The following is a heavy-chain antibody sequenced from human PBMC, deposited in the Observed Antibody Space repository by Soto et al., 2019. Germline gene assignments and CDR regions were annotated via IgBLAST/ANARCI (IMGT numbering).Heavy chain of an antibody. CDR2: ISYDGSNK. Sequence: QVQLVESGGGMVQPGRSLRLSCAASGFTFSSYGMHWVRQAPGKGLEWVAVISYDGSNKYYADSVKGRFTISRDNSKNTLYLQMTSRRAEDTAVYYCAKGSLGGYWGPGTLVPGSS. CDR3: AKGSLGGY. J-gene: IGHJ4*02. D-gene: IGHD7-27*01. V-gene: IGHV3-30*18. CDR1: GFTFSSYG.